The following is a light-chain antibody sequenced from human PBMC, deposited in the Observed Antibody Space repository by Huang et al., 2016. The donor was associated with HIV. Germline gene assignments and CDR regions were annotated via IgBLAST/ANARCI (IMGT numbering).Light chain of an antibody. V-gene: IGKV3-20*01. Sequence: EIVLTQSPGTLSLSPGERATLSCRASQSVSSSYLAWYQQKPGQAPRLLIYCASRRATGIPDRFSSSGSGTDFTLTISRLEPEDFAVYYCQQYGNSPITFGGGTKVEI. CDR1: QSVSSSY. CDR3: QQYGNSPIT. CDR2: CAS. J-gene: IGKJ4*01.